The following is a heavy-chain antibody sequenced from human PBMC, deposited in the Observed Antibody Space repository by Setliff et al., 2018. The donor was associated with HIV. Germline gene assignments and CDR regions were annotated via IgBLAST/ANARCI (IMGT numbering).Heavy chain of an antibody. J-gene: IGHJ6*03. D-gene: IGHD6-13*01. V-gene: IGHV4-4*07. CDR1: GASVSIYF. Sequence: SETLSLTCNVSGASVSIYFWVWIRQPAGKTLEWIGRTHSSGDTHYNPSLNSRVTMSLDTSKNQFSLEMTSVTAADTAVYYCARGVAAAGALMDDWGKGTTVTVSS. CDR3: ARGVAAAGALMDD. CDR2: THSSGDT.